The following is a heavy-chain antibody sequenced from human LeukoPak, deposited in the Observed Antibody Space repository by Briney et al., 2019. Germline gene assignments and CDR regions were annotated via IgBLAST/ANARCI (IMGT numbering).Heavy chain of an antibody. J-gene: IGHJ6*02. Sequence: GGSLRLSCAASGFTFRSYAMHWVRQAPGKGLEWVAVISYDGSNKYYADSVKGRFTISRDNYKNTLYLQMNSLRAEDTAVYYCARDAYPYCSSTSCYRVSGMDVWGQGTTVTVSS. V-gene: IGHV3-30-3*01. CDR1: GFTFRSYA. D-gene: IGHD2-2*01. CDR3: ARDAYPYCSSTSCYRVSGMDV. CDR2: ISYDGSNK.